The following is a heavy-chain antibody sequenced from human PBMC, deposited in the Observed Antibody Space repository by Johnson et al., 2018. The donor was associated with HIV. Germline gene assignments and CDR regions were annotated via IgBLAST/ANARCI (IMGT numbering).Heavy chain of an antibody. V-gene: IGHV3-30*18. CDR1: GFTFRNYA. D-gene: IGHD3-22*01. CDR3: AKDLGESENEEWATDYYDSSGCTYDAFDI. J-gene: IGHJ3*02. Sequence: QVQLVESGGGVVQPGRSLRLSCAASGFTFRNYAMDWVRQAPGKGLEWVAVISSDGSNKNYADSVKGRFTISRDNSKNTLYLQMNSLRAEDTAVYYCAKDLGESENEEWATDYYDSSGCTYDAFDIWGQGTMVTVSS. CDR2: ISSDGSNK.